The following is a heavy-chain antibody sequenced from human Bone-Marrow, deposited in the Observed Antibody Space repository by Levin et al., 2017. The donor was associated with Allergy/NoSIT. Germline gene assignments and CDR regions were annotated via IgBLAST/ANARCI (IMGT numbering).Heavy chain of an antibody. CDR2: FDPEDGET. J-gene: IGHJ4*02. Sequence: ASVKVSCKVSGSTLNEVAMHWLRQAPGKGLEWMGGFDPEDGETFYAEEFQGRVTMTEDTSADTAYMELISLRSEDTALYYCATQARFYFDFWGQGTLVAVSS. V-gene: IGHV1-24*01. CDR3: ATQARFYFDF. CDR1: GSTLNEVA.